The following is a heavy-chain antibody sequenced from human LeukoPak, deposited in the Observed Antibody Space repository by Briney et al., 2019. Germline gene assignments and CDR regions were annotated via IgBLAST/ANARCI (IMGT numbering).Heavy chain of an antibody. CDR3: ARAPRGARQPCGY. CDR1: GGSFSGYY. V-gene: IGHV4-34*01. J-gene: IGHJ4*02. Sequence: SEALSLTCAVYGGSFSGYYWSWIRQPPGKGLEWIGEINHSGSTNYNPSLKSRVTISVDTSKNQFSLKLSSVTAADTAVYYCARAPRGARQPCGYWGQGTLVTVSS. CDR2: INHSGST. D-gene: IGHD6-6*01.